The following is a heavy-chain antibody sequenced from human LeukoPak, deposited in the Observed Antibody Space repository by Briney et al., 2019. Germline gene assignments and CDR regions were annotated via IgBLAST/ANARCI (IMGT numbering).Heavy chain of an antibody. CDR3: ATSPREPC. J-gene: IGHJ4*02. CDR1: GFPFSSNW. D-gene: IGHD1-26*01. CDR2: ISQDGSEK. Sequence: GGSLRLSCEASGFPFSSNWMGWVRQAPGKGLEWVAQISQDGSEKYYVDSVKGRFTISRDNAKNSLFLQMNSLRAEDTAVYYCATSPREPCWGQGTLVTVSS. V-gene: IGHV3-7*01.